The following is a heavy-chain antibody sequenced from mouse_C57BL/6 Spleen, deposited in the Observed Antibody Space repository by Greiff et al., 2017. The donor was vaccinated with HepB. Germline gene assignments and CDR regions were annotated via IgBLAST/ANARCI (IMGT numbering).Heavy chain of an antibody. V-gene: IGHV1-15*01. CDR1: GYTFTDYE. CDR2: IDPETGGT. J-gene: IGHJ2*01. D-gene: IGHD1-1*01. Sequence: QVQLQQSGAELVRPGASVTLSCKASGYTFTDYEMLWVKQTPVHGLEWIGAIDPETGGTAYNQKFKGKAILTADKSSSTAYMELRSLTSEDSAVYYCTRGDFTTVVAFDYWGQGTTLTVSS. CDR3: TRGDFTTVVAFDY.